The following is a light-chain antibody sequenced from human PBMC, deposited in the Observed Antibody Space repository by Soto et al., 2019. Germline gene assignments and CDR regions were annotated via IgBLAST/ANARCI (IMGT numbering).Light chain of an antibody. V-gene: IGKV3-20*01. CDR2: GAS. CDR3: QQYGTSPFT. CDR1: QSISSGY. Sequence: EIVLTQSPGTLSLSPGERATLSCRASQSISSGYLAWYQRKPGQAPRLLIFGASTRAAGIPDRFSGSGSGTDFSLTITRLEPEDFGVYYCQQYGTSPFTFGPGTKVDFK. J-gene: IGKJ3*01.